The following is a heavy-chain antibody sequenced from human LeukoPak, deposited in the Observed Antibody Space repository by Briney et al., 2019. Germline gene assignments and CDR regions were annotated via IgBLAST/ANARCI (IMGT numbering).Heavy chain of an antibody. Sequence: SETLSLTCTVSGGSISSDRFYWTWVRQPAGKGLEWIGRIKSSNTNYNPSLKSRVSISLYTSTNQFSLKLSSLTAADTAVYYCARVPDWTYVPEYWGQEPWSPSRQ. V-gene: IGHV4-61*02. D-gene: IGHD3-16*01. CDR2: IKSSNT. J-gene: IGHJ4*01. CDR3: ARVPDWTYVPEY. CDR1: GGSISSDRFY.